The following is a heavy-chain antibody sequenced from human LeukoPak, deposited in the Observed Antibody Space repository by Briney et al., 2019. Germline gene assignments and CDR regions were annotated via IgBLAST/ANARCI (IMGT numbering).Heavy chain of an antibody. CDR2: VYQSGST. J-gene: IGHJ3*02. V-gene: IGHV4-39*01. CDR3: ARGEHYYDSGTYYPDDAFDI. CDR1: GGSISSSTYY. D-gene: IGHD3-10*01. Sequence: PSETLSLTCSISGGSISSSTYYWDWIRQPPGKGLEWIGSVYQSGSTYYNPSLKSRVTMSGDTSKNQFSLKLTSVTAADTAVYYCARGEHYYDSGTYYPDDAFDIWGQGTMVIVSS.